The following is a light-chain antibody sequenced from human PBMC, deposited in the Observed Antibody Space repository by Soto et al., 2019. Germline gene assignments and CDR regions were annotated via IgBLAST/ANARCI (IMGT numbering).Light chain of an antibody. CDR2: GAS. J-gene: IGKJ1*01. Sequence: EIVLTQSPGTLSLSPGERATLSCRASQSVSNSYLAWYQQKPGQAPRLLIYGASSRATGIPDRFSGSGSGTDFTHTISRLEPEDFAVYYCQQYGSSPTWTFGQGNKVEIK. CDR3: QQYGSSPTWT. CDR1: QSVSNSY. V-gene: IGKV3-20*01.